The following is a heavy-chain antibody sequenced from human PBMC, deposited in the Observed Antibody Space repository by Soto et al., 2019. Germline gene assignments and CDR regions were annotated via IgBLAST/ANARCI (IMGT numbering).Heavy chain of an antibody. D-gene: IGHD1-26*01. CDR1: GFTFSTYP. CDR3: ARRSSGSYYAACDV. V-gene: IGHV3-23*01. J-gene: IGHJ3*01. CDR2: IHGSGETT. Sequence: GSLKLSCAAAGFTFSTYPMTWVRQAPGKGLEWVSSIHGSGETTYYAESVKGRFIISRDNSKNTLYLQMDSLRVDDTAVYFCARRSSGSYYAACDVWGQGTVVTVSS.